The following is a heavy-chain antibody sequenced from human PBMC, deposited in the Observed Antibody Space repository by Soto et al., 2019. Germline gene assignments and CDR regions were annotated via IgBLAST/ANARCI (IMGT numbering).Heavy chain of an antibody. CDR1: GNTLTELS. CDR3: ATYLPTLYYDILTCFFTRPRLNPNLLSFPTRRSSDL. Sequence: GASVKVCCKVSGNTLTELSMHWVRQAPGKGLEWMGGFDPEDGETIYAQKFQGRVTMTEDTSTDTACMELSSLRSEDTSVYYCATYLPTLYYDILTCFFTRPRLNPNLLSFPTRRSSDL. CDR2: FDPEDGET. V-gene: IGHV1-24*01. D-gene: IGHD3-9*01. J-gene: IGHJ2*01.